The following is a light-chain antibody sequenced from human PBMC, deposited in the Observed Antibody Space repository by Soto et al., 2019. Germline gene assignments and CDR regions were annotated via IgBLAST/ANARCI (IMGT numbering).Light chain of an antibody. V-gene: IGKV3-11*01. Sequence: EIVLTQSPATLSLSPGERATLSCRASQSVSSYLAWYQQKPGQAPRLLIYDASNRATGIPARFSGSGSGTDFTLTISSLEPEDFAVYYCQLFGRSPTFGPGTKVHIK. CDR1: QSVSSY. J-gene: IGKJ3*01. CDR2: DAS. CDR3: QLFGRSPT.